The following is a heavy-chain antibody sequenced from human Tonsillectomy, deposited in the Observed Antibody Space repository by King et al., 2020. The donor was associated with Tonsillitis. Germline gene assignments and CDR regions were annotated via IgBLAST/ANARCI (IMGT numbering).Heavy chain of an antibody. Sequence: FTLKESGPTLVKPTQTLTLTCTFSGFSLSTSGGGVGWIRQPPGRALGWLALIFLNDDKRYSPSLKSRLTITKEPSKNQVVLTMTNMDPVETATYYCANRWGSFDYTGMDVWGQGTTVTVSS. CDR1: GFSLSTSGGG. CDR3: ANRWGSFDYTGMDV. D-gene: IGHD3-16*01. V-gene: IGHV2-5*01. J-gene: IGHJ6*02. CDR2: IFLNDDK.